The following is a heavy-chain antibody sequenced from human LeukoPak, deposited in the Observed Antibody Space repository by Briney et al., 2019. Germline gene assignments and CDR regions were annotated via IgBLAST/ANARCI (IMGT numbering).Heavy chain of an antibody. Sequence: PGGSLRLSCAASGFTFSSFAMSWVRQAPGRGMEWVSLISSSSGITDYADSVKGRFTISRDNSKNTLFLQMDSLRAEDTAVYYCAKSRNSYGYDWSDPWGQGTLVTVSS. D-gene: IGHD5-18*01. CDR2: ISSSSGIT. CDR1: GFTFSSFA. V-gene: IGHV3-23*01. J-gene: IGHJ5*02. CDR3: AKSRNSYGYDWSDP.